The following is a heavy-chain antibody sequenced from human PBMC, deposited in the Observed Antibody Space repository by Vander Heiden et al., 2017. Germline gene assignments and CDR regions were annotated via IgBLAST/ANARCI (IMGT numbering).Heavy chain of an antibody. D-gene: IGHD2-21*02. CDR2: INPSGGST. J-gene: IGHJ5*02. V-gene: IGHV1-46*03. CDR3: TRGARRDCTGP. CDR1: GSTFTNYY. Sequence: QVQLVQSGAEVKKPGASVKVSCKASGSTFTNYYMHWVRQAPGQGLEWMGIINPSGGSTSFAQKFQGRVTMTRDTSTSTVYMELSSLRSEDTAVYYCTRGARRDCTGPWGQGTLVTVSS.